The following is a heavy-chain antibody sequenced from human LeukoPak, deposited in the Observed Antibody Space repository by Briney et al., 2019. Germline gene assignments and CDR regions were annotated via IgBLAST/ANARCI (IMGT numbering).Heavy chain of an antibody. V-gene: IGHV3-74*01. Sequence: GSLRLSCAASGFTFSSYWMHWVRQAPGKGLVWVSRINSDGSSTSYADSVKGRFTISRDNAKNTLYLQMNSLRAEDTAVYYCARGAAAGTMWGGFDCWGQGTLVTVSS. J-gene: IGHJ4*02. CDR2: INSDGSST. CDR1: GFTFSSYW. CDR3: ARGAAAGTMWGGFDC. D-gene: IGHD6-13*01.